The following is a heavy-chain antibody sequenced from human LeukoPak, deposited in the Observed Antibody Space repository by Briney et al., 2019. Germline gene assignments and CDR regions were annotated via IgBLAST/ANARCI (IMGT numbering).Heavy chain of an antibody. CDR3: ARGRGYGGNYLRSFDI. D-gene: IGHD1-26*01. Sequence: SETLSLTCTVSGGSISSYYWNWIRQPPGKGLEWIGYNSGSTNYNPSLKSRVTILLDRSKNQFSLKLSSVTAADTAIYYCARGRGYGGNYLRSFDIWGQGTMVTVSS. J-gene: IGHJ3*02. CDR1: GGSISSYY. CDR2: NSGST. V-gene: IGHV4-59*08.